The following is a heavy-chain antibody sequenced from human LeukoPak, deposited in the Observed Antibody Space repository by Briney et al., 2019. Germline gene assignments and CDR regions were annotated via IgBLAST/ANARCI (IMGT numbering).Heavy chain of an antibody. V-gene: IGHV3-21*01. Sequence: GGSLRLSCAASGFTFSSYSMNWVRQAPGKGLEWVSSISSSSSYIYYADSVKGRFTISRDNAKNSLYLQMNSLRAEDTAVYYCARQHARQISLVRGVIIDWGQGTLVTVSS. CDR1: GFTFSSYS. J-gene: IGHJ4*02. CDR2: ISSSSSYI. CDR3: ARQHARQISLVRGVIID. D-gene: IGHD3-10*01.